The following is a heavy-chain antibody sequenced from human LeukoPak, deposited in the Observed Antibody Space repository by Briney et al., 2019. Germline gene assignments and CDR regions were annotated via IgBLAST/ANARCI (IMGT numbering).Heavy chain of an antibody. J-gene: IGHJ3*02. Sequence: PGGSLRLSCAASGFTFSSYAMNWVRQAPGKGLEWVSGIRNSGSYTYYADSMKGRFTISRDNSKNTLYLQVNSLRAEDTAMYYCARNILFAFDIWGQGTMVTVSS. V-gene: IGHV3-23*01. CDR3: ARNILFAFDI. CDR2: IRNSGSYT. CDR1: GFTFSSYA.